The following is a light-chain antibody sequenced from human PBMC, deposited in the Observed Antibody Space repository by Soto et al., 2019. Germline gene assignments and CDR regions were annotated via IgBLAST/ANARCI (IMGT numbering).Light chain of an antibody. Sequence: DIQMTLSLSSLAPSLRDRVTVLCRASQSISSYLHWYQQKPGKAPKLLIYAASSLQSGVPSRFSGSGSGTDFTLTISSLKPEDFATYYCQKSYSGTFGQGTKVDIK. V-gene: IGKV1-39*01. CDR1: QSISSY. CDR3: QKSYSGT. CDR2: AAS. J-gene: IGKJ1*01.